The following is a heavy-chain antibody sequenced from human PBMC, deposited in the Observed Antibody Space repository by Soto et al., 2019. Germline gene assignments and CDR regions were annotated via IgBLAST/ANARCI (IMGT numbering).Heavy chain of an antibody. CDR1: GGTFRTSA. Sequence: QVQLVQSGAEVKKPGSSVKVSCKTSGGTFRTSAISWVRQAPGQGLEWMGGIMPVFPTPDYAQKFQGRVTITADESTSTAYMELSSLRSEDTAVYYCARDKDRQQLGGNYYYIMDVWGQGTTVTVX. CDR2: IMPVFPTP. J-gene: IGHJ6*01. D-gene: IGHD3-3*02. CDR3: ARDKDRQQLGGNYYYIMDV. V-gene: IGHV1-69*12.